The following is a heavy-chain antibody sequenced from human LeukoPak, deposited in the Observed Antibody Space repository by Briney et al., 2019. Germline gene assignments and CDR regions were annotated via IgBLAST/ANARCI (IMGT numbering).Heavy chain of an antibody. D-gene: IGHD3-9*01. V-gene: IGHV3-21*01. J-gene: IGHJ4*02. CDR3: TGDPFRYRRVSHNDY. CDR1: GFTFSTSA. CDR2: IDYDSSHI. Sequence: GGSLRLSCAASGFTFSTSAMNWVRQVPGKGLEWVSSIDYDSSHIYYAASVRGRFTISRDKARDSVYLQRDSAGVEDTAVYYSTGDPFRYRRVSHNDYWGQGTLVAVSS.